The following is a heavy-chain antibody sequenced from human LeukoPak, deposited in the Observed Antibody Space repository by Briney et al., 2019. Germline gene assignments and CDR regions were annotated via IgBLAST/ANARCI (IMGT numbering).Heavy chain of an antibody. D-gene: IGHD1-26*01. CDR1: AGSFSGYY. J-gene: IGHJ4*02. V-gene: IGHV4-34*01. Sequence: PSHTLSLTCALYAGSFSGYYSSWIRHPPRKRLEWIGEINHSGRTNYNPSLKRRVTISVDTSKNQFSLKLSSVTAADTAVYYCARGGYSGSYYGVYDYWGQGTLVTVSS. CDR3: ARGGYSGSYYGVYDY. CDR2: INHSGRT.